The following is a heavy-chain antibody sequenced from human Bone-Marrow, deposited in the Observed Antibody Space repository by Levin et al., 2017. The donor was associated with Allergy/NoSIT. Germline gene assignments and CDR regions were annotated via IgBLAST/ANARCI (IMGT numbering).Heavy chain of an antibody. CDR2: IYYSGST. D-gene: IGHD4-23*01. J-gene: IGHJ6*03. V-gene: IGHV4-59*01. CDR1: GGSINSYY. Sequence: SETLSLTCTVSGGSINSYYWTWIRQPPEKRLEWIGYIYYSGSTNYNPSLKTRVTISVDTSNNLFSLNLSSVTAADSAVYYCARAIPSGGNSYSYFYMDVWGKGTTVTVSS. CDR3: ARAIPSGGNSYSYFYMDV.